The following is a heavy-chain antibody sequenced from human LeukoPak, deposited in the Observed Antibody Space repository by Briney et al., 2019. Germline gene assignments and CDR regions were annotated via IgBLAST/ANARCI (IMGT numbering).Heavy chain of an antibody. J-gene: IGHJ4*02. D-gene: IGHD5-18*01. CDR3: ARGGNSYGTDY. CDR2: IYYSGST. Sequence: SGTLSLTCTVSGGSISSNYWSWSRQPPGKGLEWIGYIYYSGSTNYNPSLKSRVTISVDTSKNQFSLKLSSVTAADTAVYYCARGGNSYGTDYWGQGTLVTVSS. V-gene: IGHV4-59*01. CDR1: GGSISSNY.